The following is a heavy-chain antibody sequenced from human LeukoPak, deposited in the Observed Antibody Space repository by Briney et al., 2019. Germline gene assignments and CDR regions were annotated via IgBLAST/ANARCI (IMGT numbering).Heavy chain of an antibody. CDR1: GFTVSSNY. V-gene: IGHV3-53*01. D-gene: IGHD1-7*01. CDR2: IYSGGST. CDR3: ARLSGTRYYFDY. Sequence: GGSLRLSCAASGFTVSSNYMSWVRQAPGKGLEWVSVIYSGGSTYYADSVKGRFTISRDNSKNTLYLQMSSLRAEDTAVYYCARLSGTRYYFDYWGQGTLVTVSS. J-gene: IGHJ4*02.